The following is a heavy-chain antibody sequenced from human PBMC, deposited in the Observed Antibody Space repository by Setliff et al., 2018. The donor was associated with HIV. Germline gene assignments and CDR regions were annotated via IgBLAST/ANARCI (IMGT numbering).Heavy chain of an antibody. Sequence: SETLSLTCTVSGGSISSFYWSWIRQPPGKGLEWIGYIYYSGSTSYNPSLKSRVTISVDTSKNQFSLKLSSVTAADTAVYYCARGRVFCNGDSCYHLDSWGQGILVTVSS. CDR3: ARGRVFCNGDSCYHLDS. J-gene: IGHJ4*02. CDR1: GGSISSFY. CDR2: IYYSGST. D-gene: IGHD2-15*01. V-gene: IGHV4-59*08.